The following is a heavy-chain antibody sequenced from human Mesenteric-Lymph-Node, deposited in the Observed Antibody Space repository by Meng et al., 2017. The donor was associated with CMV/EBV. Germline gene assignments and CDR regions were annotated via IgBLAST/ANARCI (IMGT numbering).Heavy chain of an antibody. CDR1: GFTFSAFG. J-gene: IGHJ4*02. V-gene: IGHV3-21*01. D-gene: IGHD4-17*01. CDR3: ARTPNLRSPDF. Sequence: GESLKISCAVSGFTFSAFGMNWVRQAPGKGLEWVASISASNNYIYYGDSMKGRFTISRDNAKNSLYLQMNSLRADDTAVYYRARTPNLRSPDFWGQGTLVTVSS. CDR2: ISASNNYI.